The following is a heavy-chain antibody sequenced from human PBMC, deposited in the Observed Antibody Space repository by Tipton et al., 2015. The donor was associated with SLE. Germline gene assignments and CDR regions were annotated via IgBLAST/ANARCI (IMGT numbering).Heavy chain of an antibody. V-gene: IGHV4-34*01. D-gene: IGHD3-3*01. CDR1: GVSISNHY. J-gene: IGHJ4*02. CDR3: ARTRYLLYFGDLDYYFDY. Sequence: TLSLTCTVSGVSISNHYWSWIRQPPGKGLEWIGEINHGGSTNFNPSLKSRVSISVDTSGDQFSLVMTSVTAADTSVYYCARTRYLLYFGDLDYYFDYWGQGTLVTVSS. CDR2: INHGGST.